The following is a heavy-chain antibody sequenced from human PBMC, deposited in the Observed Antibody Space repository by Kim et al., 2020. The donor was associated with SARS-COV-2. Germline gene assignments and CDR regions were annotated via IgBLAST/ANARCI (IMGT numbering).Heavy chain of an antibody. Sequence: GGSLRLSCAAPGFTFRTRWMSWVRQAPGKGLQWLANIKEDGSAKYYVDSVKGRFFISRDNAKNLLYLQMNSLTGDDTAVYYCVRDFDFWGQGVLVTVSS. CDR1: GFTFRTRW. J-gene: IGHJ4*02. CDR2: IKEDGSAK. V-gene: IGHV3-7*01. CDR3: VRDFDF.